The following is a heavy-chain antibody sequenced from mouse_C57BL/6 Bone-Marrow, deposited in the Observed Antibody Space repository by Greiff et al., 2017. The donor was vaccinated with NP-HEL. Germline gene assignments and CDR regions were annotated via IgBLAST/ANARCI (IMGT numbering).Heavy chain of an antibody. Sequence: VHVKQSGPELVKPGASVKISCKASGYTFTDYYMNWVKQSHGKSLEWIGDINPNNGGTSYNQKFKGKATLTVDKSSSTAYMELRSLTSEDSAVYYCASSNYDYFDYWGQGTTLTVSS. CDR2: INPNNGGT. J-gene: IGHJ2*01. D-gene: IGHD2-5*01. V-gene: IGHV1-26*01. CDR1: GYTFTDYY. CDR3: ASSNYDYFDY.